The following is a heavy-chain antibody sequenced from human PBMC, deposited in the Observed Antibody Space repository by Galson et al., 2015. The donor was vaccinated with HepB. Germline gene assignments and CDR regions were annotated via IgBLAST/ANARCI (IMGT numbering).Heavy chain of an antibody. D-gene: IGHD5-24*01. CDR2: INTNTGNP. J-gene: IGHJ3*02. CDR1: GYTFTSYA. Sequence: SVKVSCKASGYTFTSYAMNWVRQAPGQGLEWMGWINTNTGNPTYAQGFTGRFVFSLDTSVSTAYLQISSLKAEDTAVYYCAILMMRWLQNKGIDAFDIWGQGTMVTVSS. V-gene: IGHV7-4-1*02. CDR3: AILMMRWLQNKGIDAFDI.